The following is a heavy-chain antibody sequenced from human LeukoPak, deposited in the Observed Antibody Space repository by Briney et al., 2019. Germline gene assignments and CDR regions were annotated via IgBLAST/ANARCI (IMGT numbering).Heavy chain of an antibody. D-gene: IGHD6-19*01. Sequence: GASVKVSCKVSGYTLTELSMHWVRQAPGKGLEWMGGSDPEDGETIYAQKFQGRVTMTEDTSTDTAYMELSSLRSEDTAVYYCATDSPPRIAVAGTFDYWGQGTLVTVSS. CDR1: GYTLTELS. V-gene: IGHV1-24*01. CDR2: SDPEDGET. CDR3: ATDSPPRIAVAGTFDY. J-gene: IGHJ4*02.